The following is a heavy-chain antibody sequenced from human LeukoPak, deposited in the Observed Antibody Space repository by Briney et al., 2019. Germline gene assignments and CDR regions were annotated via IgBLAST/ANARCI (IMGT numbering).Heavy chain of an antibody. D-gene: IGHD3-22*01. CDR2: IRSNSDGETI. J-gene: IGHJ5*02. V-gene: IGHV3-15*07. Sequence: GGSLRLSCATSGFTFSNAWMNWVRQAPGKGLEWVGRIRSNSDGETIDYAAPVKGRFTLSRDDSKTTLYLQMNSLQTEDTAVYYCATDFDSTWGQGTLVTVSS. CDR3: ATDFDST. CDR1: GFTFSNAW.